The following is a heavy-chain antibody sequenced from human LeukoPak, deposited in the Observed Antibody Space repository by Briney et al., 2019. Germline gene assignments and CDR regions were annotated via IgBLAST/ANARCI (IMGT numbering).Heavy chain of an antibody. CDR1: GYTFTGYY. D-gene: IGHD2/OR15-2a*01. CDR2: VNPNSGGT. Sequence: GASVKVSCKASGYTFTGYYMHWVRQAPGQGLEWMGWVNPNSGGTNYAQKFQGRVTMTRDTSISTAYMELNSLRAEDTAVYYCAKDRKVLPWDYYYGMDVWGQGTTVTVSS. CDR3: AKDRKVLPWDYYYGMDV. J-gene: IGHJ6*02. V-gene: IGHV1-2*02.